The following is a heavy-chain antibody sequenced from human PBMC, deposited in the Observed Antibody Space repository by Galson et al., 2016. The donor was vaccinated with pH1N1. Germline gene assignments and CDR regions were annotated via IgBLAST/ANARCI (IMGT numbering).Heavy chain of an antibody. J-gene: IGHJ5*02. CDR1: GYTFTDHY. Sequence: SVKVSCKASGYTFTDHYMHWARQAPGHGLEWMGWINPNNGGAKYPQKFQGRVTLTRDTSINTVYMGLSSLTTDDTAVYFCATGSGNSWFDPWGQGTLVTVSS. D-gene: IGHD3-10*01. CDR3: ATGSGNSWFDP. CDR2: INPNNGGA. V-gene: IGHV1-2*02.